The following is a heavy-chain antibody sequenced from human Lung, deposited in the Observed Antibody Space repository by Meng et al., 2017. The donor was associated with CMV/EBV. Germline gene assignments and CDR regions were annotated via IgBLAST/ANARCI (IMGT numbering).Heavy chain of an antibody. V-gene: IGHV1-18*01. CDR2: ISDYNGNT. Sequence: ASVKVSCKASGYTFSSYDITWVRQAPGQGLEWMGWISDYNGNTKYAEKFQGRLTMTRDTSTSTVYMELSSLKSEDTAMYYCARVLGQLVSPYGMDVWGQGTTVTVSS. CDR3: ARVLGQLVSPYGMDV. J-gene: IGHJ6*02. CDR1: GYTFSSYD. D-gene: IGHD6-13*01.